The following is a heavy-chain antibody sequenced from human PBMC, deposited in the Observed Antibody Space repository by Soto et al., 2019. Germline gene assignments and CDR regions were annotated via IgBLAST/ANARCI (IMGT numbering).Heavy chain of an antibody. V-gene: IGHV1-3*01. CDR2: INAGNGNT. CDR1: GYTFTSYA. Sequence: ASVKVSCKASGYTFTSYAMHWVRQAPGQRLEWMGWINAGNGNTKYSQKFQGRVTITRDTSASTAYMELSGLRSEDTAVYYCARSIVVVTALDYWGQGTLVPVSS. D-gene: IGHD2-21*02. CDR3: ARSIVVVTALDY. J-gene: IGHJ4*02.